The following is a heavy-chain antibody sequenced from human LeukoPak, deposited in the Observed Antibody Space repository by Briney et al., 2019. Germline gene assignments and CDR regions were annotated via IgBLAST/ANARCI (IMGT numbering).Heavy chain of an antibody. Sequence: PGGSLRLSCAASAFTFSSYVMSWVLQAPGKGLEWVSAISGSGGSTYYAVSVKGRFTISRDKSKNTLSLQMNILRAEDTAVYYCAKDRHFEGSGSSTWEWDVWGKGTTVTISS. J-gene: IGHJ6*04. D-gene: IGHD3-10*01. V-gene: IGHV3-23*01. CDR2: ISGSGGST. CDR3: AKDRHFEGSGSSTWEWDV. CDR1: AFTFSSYV.